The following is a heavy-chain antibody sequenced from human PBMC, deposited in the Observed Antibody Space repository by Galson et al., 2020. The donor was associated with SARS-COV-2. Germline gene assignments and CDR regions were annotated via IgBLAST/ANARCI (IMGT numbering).Heavy chain of an antibody. CDR3: ARGRGYANNWFDP. CDR1: GASINSGTFY. D-gene: IGHD6-25*01. Sequence: ASETLSLTCTVSGASINSGTFYWSWIRQLPGKGLEWIGYVYWSGGTYYNTSLKSRVTVSLDTSNNQFSLHLASVTAADTAVYYCARGRGYANNWFDPWAQGIQVTVSS. CDR2: VYWSGGT. V-gene: IGHV4-30-4*08. J-gene: IGHJ5*02.